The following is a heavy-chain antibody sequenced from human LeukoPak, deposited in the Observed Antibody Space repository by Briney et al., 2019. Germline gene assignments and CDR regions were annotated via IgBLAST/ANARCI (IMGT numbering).Heavy chain of an antibody. CDR3: ARDRSDAFDF. J-gene: IGHJ3*01. Sequence: ASVKVSCKASGYTFTGYYMHWVRQAPGQGLEWMGRINTNGGGTNYAQKFQGRVTMTRDTSISTAYMELSRLRSDDAAVYYCARDRSDAFDFWGQGTMVTVSS. CDR1: GYTFTGYY. V-gene: IGHV1-2*06. CDR2: INTNGGGT.